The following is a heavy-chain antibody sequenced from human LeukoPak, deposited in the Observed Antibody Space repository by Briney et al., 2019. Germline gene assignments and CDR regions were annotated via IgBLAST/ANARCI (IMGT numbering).Heavy chain of an antibody. D-gene: IGHD3-22*01. CDR3: ARYYYDSSGYYYEVLFYGMDV. J-gene: IGHJ6*02. Sequence: GASVKVSCKASGYTYTSDGISWVRQAAGQWLEWMGGSSAYNGNTNYAQKLQGRVTMTTDTSTSTAYMELRSLRSDDTAVYYCARYYYDSSGYYYEVLFYGMDVWGQGTTVTVSS. CDR1: GYTYTSDG. V-gene: IGHV1-18*01. CDR2: SSAYNGNT.